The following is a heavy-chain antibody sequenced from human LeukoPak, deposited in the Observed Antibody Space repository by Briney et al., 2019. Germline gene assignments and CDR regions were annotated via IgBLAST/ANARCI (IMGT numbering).Heavy chain of an antibody. J-gene: IGHJ4*02. D-gene: IGHD2-21*01. V-gene: IGHV1-69*16. CDR1: GGSFSSST. CDR2: ILPILGSA. Sequence: SVKVSCKASGGSFSSSTLSWVRQAPGQGPEWMGGILPILGSATYAQKFQGRVTITTDESTNTAYMELRSLRSDDTAVFYCASGVRAIPIYYWGQGTLVTVSS. CDR3: ASGVRAIPIYY.